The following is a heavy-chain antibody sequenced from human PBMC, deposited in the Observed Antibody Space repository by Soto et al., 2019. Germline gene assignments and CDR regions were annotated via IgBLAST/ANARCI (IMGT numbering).Heavy chain of an antibody. D-gene: IGHD4-17*01. CDR2: ISYDGSNK. V-gene: IGHV3-30-3*01. CDR1: GFTFSSYA. Sequence: GGSLRLSCAASGFTFSSYAMYWVRQAPGKGLEWVAVISYDGSNKYYADSVKGRFTISRDNSKNTLYLQMNSLRAEDTAVYYCARDPSDFGPYFDYWGQGTLVTVSS. CDR3: ARDPSDFGPYFDY. J-gene: IGHJ4*02.